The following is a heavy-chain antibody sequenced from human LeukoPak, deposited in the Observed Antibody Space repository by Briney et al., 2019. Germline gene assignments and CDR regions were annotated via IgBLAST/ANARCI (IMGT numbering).Heavy chain of an antibody. CDR1: GFTFSGYY. CDR3: ARMADYDSSGYYGYRPH. D-gene: IGHD3-22*01. Sequence: GGSLRLSCAASGFTFSGYYMHWVRQAPGKGLVWLSRINSDGSDITYADSVKGRFTISRDNAKNTLYLQINSLKVEDTALYYCARMADYDSSGYYGYRPHWGQGTLVIVSS. CDR2: INSDGSDI. V-gene: IGHV3-74*01. J-gene: IGHJ1*01.